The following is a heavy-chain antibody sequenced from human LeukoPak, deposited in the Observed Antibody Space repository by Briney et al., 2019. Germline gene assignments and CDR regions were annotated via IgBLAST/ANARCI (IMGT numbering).Heavy chain of an antibody. D-gene: IGHD3-10*01. CDR3: AKDRGPRGVIITVFDY. J-gene: IGHJ4*02. V-gene: IGHV3-23*01. CDR2: ISGSGGST. Sequence: PGGSLRLSCAASGFTFSSYAMSWVRQAPGKGLEWVSAISGSGGSTYYADSVKGRFTISRDNSKNTLYLQMNSLRAEDTAVYYCAKDRGPRGVIITVFDYWGQGTLVTVSS. CDR1: GFTFSSYA.